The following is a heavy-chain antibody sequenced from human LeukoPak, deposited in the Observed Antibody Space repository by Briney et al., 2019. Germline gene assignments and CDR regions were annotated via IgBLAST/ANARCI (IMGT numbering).Heavy chain of an antibody. Sequence: PGGSLRLSCAASGFTFSSYEMNWVRQAPGKGLEWVSYISSSGSTIYYADSVKGRFTISRDNAKNSLYLQMNSLRAEDTAVYYCARDGGYSGYDTDFDYWGQGTLVTVSS. V-gene: IGHV3-48*03. CDR1: GFTFSSYE. J-gene: IGHJ4*02. CDR2: ISSSGSTI. CDR3: ARDGGYSGYDTDFDY. D-gene: IGHD5-12*01.